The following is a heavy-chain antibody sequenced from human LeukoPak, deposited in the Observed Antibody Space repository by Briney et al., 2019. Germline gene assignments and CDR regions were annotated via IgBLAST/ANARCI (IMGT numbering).Heavy chain of an antibody. V-gene: IGHV3-23*01. CDR1: GFTFSSYA. CDR3: ARDYDYGDYPGY. D-gene: IGHD4-17*01. CDR2: ISSSGGGT. Sequence: GESLRLSCAASGFTFSSYAMSWVRQAPGKGLEWVSAISSSGGGTYYSDSVKGRFTISRDNAKNSLYLQMNSLRAEDTALYYCARDYDYGDYPGYWGQGTLVTVSS. J-gene: IGHJ4*02.